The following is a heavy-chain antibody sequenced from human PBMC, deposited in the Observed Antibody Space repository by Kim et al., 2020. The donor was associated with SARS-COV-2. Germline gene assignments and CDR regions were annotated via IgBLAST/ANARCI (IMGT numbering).Heavy chain of an antibody. J-gene: IGHJ4*02. CDR1: GGSISSSSYY. CDR2: IYYSGST. CDR3: ARDRTMIVTDY. V-gene: IGHV4-39*07. Sequence: SETLSLTCTVSGGSISSSSYYWGWIRQPPGKGLEWIGCIYYSGSTYYNPSLKSRVTMSVDTSKNQFSLKLSSVTAADTAVYYCARDRTMIVTDYWGQGTLVTVSS. D-gene: IGHD3-22*01.